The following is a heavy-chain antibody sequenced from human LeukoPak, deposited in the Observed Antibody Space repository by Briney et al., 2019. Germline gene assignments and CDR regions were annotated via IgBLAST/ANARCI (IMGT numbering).Heavy chain of an antibody. CDR2: ISYDESNK. CDR1: GFPFGSYV. Sequence: GGSLRLSCGASGFPFGSYVMSWVRQAPGKGLEWVAVISYDESNKYYAGSVKGRFTISRDNSKNTLYLQMNSLRAEDTAVYYCAKGKGEGWTDYWGQGTLVIVSS. D-gene: IGHD3-16*01. J-gene: IGHJ4*02. V-gene: IGHV3-30*18. CDR3: AKGKGEGWTDY.